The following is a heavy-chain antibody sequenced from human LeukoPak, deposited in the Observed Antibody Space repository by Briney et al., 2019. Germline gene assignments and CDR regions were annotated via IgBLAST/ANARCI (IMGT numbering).Heavy chain of an antibody. CDR3: ARGGGSYGDYSLWLGY. D-gene: IGHD4-17*01. CDR1: GYTFSSYG. V-gene: IGHV1-18*01. CDR2: ISAYTGHT. Sequence: ASVKVSCKASGYTFSSYGFSWVRQAPGQGLEWMGWISAYTGHTMFAQKYQGRVTMTTDTSTSTAYMELGSLRSDDTAVYYCARGGGSYGDYSLWLGYWGQGTLVTVSS. J-gene: IGHJ4*02.